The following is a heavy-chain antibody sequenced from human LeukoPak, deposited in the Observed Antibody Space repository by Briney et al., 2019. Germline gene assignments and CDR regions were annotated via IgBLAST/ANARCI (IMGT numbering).Heavy chain of an antibody. CDR3: ARQLVVPGAMPYDALDI. CDR2: INHSGRT. J-gene: IGHJ3*02. V-gene: IGHV4-34*01. Sequence: SETLSLTSAVHGGSFSGYYWCWIPHPPGKGLEWIGQINHSGRTSYTPCLKSRVTISVDTSKNQFSLKLSSVTAADTAVYYCARQLVVPGAMPYDALDIWGQGTMVTVSS. D-gene: IGHD2-2*01. CDR1: GGSFSGYY.